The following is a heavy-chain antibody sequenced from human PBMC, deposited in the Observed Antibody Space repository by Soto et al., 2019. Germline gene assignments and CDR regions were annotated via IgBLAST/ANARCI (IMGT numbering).Heavy chain of an antibody. CDR3: ARAQGEPREFYIWGSYAAWFDP. J-gene: IGHJ5*02. V-gene: IGHV4-59*08. Sequence: SETLSLTCTVSGGSISSYYWSWIRQPPGKGLEWIGYIYYSGSANYNPSLKSRVTISVDTSKNQFSLKLSSVTAADTAVYYCARAQGEPREFYIWGSYAAWFDPWGQGTLVTVSS. CDR2: IYYSGSA. CDR1: GGSISSYY. D-gene: IGHD3-16*01.